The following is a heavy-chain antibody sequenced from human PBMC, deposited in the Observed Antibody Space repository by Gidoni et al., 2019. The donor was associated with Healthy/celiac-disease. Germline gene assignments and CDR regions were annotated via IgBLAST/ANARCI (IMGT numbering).Heavy chain of an antibody. CDR3: AREALGDDYGDDGLGY. CDR1: GGTFSSYA. D-gene: IGHD4-17*01. V-gene: IGHV1-69*01. CDR2: IIPIFGTA. J-gene: IGHJ4*02. Sequence: QVQLVQPGAEVTKPGSSVKVSCKASGGTFSSYAISWVRQAPGQGLEWMGGIIPIFGTANYAQKFQGRVTITADESTSTAYMELSSLRSEDTAVYYCAREALGDDYGDDGLGYWGQGTLVTVSS.